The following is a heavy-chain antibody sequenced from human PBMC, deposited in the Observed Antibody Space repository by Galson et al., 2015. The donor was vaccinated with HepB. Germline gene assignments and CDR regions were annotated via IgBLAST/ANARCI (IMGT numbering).Heavy chain of an antibody. V-gene: IGHV3-30-3*01. CDR1: GFTFDSYT. CDR2: ISYDANKK. J-gene: IGHJ5*02. CDR3: ARGSAFWWPDQIRNWFDP. D-gene: IGHD2-15*01. Sequence: SLRLSCAGSGFTFDSYTIHWVRQSPGKGLEWVSLISYDANKKYYADSVKGRFIISRDNSNNTLYLQMNSLGAEDTAVYYCARGSAFWWPDQIRNWFDPWGQGTLVTVSS.